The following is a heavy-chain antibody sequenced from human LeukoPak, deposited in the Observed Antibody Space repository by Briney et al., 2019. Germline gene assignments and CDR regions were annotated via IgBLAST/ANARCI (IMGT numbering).Heavy chain of an antibody. CDR2: ISSSSSTI. V-gene: IGHV3-48*01. CDR1: GFTFSSYS. CDR3: ARDLGRYFDWFDY. Sequence: PGGSLRLSCAASGFTFSSYSMNWVRQAPGKGLEWVSYISSSSSTIYYADSVKGRFTISRDNAKNSLYLQMNSLRAEDTAVYYCARDLGRYFDWFDYWGQGTLVTVSS. J-gene: IGHJ4*02. D-gene: IGHD3-9*01.